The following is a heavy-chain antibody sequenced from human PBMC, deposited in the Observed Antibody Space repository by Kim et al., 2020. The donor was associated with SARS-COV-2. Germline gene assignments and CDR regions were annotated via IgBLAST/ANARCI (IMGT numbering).Heavy chain of an antibody. CDR3: ARDWEGGSFDY. CDR2: T. V-gene: IGHV1-3*01. D-gene: IGHD1-26*01. J-gene: IGHJ4*01. Sequence: TKYSHKIQSRVTITKDKAESTAYIVLSSLRSEDTAVYYCARDWEGGSFDYWGHGTLVTVSS.